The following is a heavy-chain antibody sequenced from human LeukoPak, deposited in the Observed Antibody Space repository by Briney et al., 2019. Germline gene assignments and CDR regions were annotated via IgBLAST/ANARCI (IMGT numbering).Heavy chain of an antibody. CDR3: ARPPRGAGYYFDY. Sequence: SETLSLTCTVSGGSISSSDYYWGWIRQPPGKGLEWVGSIYYSGSTYYNPSLKSRATISVDTSKNQFSLKLSSVTAADTAVYYCARPPRGAGYYFDYWGQGTLVTVSS. D-gene: IGHD6-13*01. V-gene: IGHV4-39*01. CDR2: IYYSGST. J-gene: IGHJ4*02. CDR1: GGSISSSDYY.